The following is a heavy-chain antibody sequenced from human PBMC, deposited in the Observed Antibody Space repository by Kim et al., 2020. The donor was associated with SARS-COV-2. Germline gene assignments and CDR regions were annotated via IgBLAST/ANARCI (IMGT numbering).Heavy chain of an antibody. D-gene: IGHD6-6*01. J-gene: IGHJ6*02. CDR3: AYSSWGRGNYYYYGMDV. V-gene: IGHV3-33*01. CDR2: IWYDGSNK. Sequence: GGSLRLSCAASGFTFSSYGMHWVRQAPGKGLEWVAVIWYDGSNKYYADSVKGRFTISRDNSKNTLYLQMNSLRAEDTAVYYCAYSSWGRGNYYYYGMDVWGQGTTVTVSS. CDR1: GFTFSSYG.